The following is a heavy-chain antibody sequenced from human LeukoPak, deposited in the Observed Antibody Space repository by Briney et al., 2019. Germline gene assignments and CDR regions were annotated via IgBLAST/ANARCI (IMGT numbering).Heavy chain of an antibody. V-gene: IGHV3-30*04. J-gene: IGHJ3*02. D-gene: IGHD1-7*01. CDR2: ISYDGSNK. CDR1: GFILSDYN. CDR3: ARENWNWPAFDI. Sequence: PGGSLRLSCAASGFILSDYNMHWVRQAPGKGLEWVAVISYDGSNKYYADSVKGRFTISRDNSKNTLYLQMNSLRAEDTAVYYCARENWNWPAFDIWGQGTMVTVSS.